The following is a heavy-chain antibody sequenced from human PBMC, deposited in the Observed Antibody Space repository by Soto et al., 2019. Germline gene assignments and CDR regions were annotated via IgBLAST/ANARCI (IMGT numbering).Heavy chain of an antibody. CDR3: AREIMPLTNDWYFDL. CDR1: GGSISGGVHS. CDR2: IFDSGST. D-gene: IGHD2-8*01. V-gene: IGHV4-30-4*01. Sequence: QVQLQESGPGLVKPSETLSLTCTVSGGSISGGVHSWSWIRQPTGKGLEWIGHIFDSGSTYYNPSLKSRLTISVDTSKNHFSLRLSSVTAADTSVYYCAREIMPLTNDWYFDLWGRGTLVTVSS. J-gene: IGHJ2*01.